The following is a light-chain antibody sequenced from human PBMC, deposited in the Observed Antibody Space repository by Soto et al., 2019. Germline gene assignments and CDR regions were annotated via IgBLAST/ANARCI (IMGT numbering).Light chain of an antibody. CDR2: DNS. Sequence: SYELTQPPSVSVATGQTARITCGGNNIESKGEHWYQQKPGQAPVLVVYDNSDRPSGLPERFSGSNSGNTATLTISTVEAGDEADYSCQVFDGNSDLVIFGGGTKLTVL. CDR1: NIESKG. J-gene: IGLJ2*01. V-gene: IGLV3-21*02. CDR3: QVFDGNSDLVI.